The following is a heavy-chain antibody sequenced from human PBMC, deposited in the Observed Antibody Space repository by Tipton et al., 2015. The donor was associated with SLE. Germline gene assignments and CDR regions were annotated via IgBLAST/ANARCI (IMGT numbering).Heavy chain of an antibody. CDR2: INPDNGNT. CDR1: GYTFTSYG. Sequence: QLVQSGAEVKKPGASVKVSCMASGYTFTSYGISWVRQAPGQGLAWMGWINPDNGNTNFAQNLQGRVIMTADTSTSTAYMELRSLRSDDTAVYYCAGEGIAAAGTLDAFEIWGQGTVVTVSS. J-gene: IGHJ3*02. D-gene: IGHD6-13*01. V-gene: IGHV1-18*01. CDR3: AGEGIAAAGTLDAFEI.